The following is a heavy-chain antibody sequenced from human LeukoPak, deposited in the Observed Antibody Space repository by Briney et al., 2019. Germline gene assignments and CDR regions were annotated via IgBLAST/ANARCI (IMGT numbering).Heavy chain of an antibody. D-gene: IGHD2-15*01. Sequence: SQTLSLTCTVSGGSISSGSYYWNWIRQPAGKGLEWIGRIYSSGSTNYNPSLKSRVTMSVGTSKNQFSPKLSSVTAADTAMYYCARYCSGSSCYSWGYYFDYWGQGTLVTVSS. CDR1: GGSISSGSYY. V-gene: IGHV4-61*02. CDR3: ARYCSGSSCYSWGYYFDY. CDR2: IYSSGST. J-gene: IGHJ4*02.